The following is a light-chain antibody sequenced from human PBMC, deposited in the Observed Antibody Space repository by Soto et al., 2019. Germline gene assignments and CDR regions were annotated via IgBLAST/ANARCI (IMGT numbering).Light chain of an antibody. CDR3: SSYTSTGTVV. V-gene: IGLV2-14*01. CDR1: SSDVGGYDY. CDR2: AVT. J-gene: IGLJ2*01. Sequence: QSALTQPASASGSPGQSITISCTGTSSDVGGYDYVCWYQQYPGKAPKLMIYAVTNRPSGVSNRFSGSKSGNTASLSISGLQAEDEADYYCSSYTSTGTVVFGGGTKLTVL.